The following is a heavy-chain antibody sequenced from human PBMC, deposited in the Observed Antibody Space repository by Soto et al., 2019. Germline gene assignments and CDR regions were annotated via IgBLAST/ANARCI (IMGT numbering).Heavy chain of an antibody. CDR2: IYYSGST. Sequence: SETLSLTCTVSCGSISGYYWSWIRQPPGKGLEWIGYIYYSGSTNYNPSLKGRVTMSVDTSKNHFSLKLSSVTAADTAVYFCAKYRRTDAEGYTFDYWGQGALVTVSS. J-gene: IGHJ4*02. D-gene: IGHD2-15*01. CDR1: CGSISGYY. CDR3: AKYRRTDAEGYTFDY. V-gene: IGHV4-59*01.